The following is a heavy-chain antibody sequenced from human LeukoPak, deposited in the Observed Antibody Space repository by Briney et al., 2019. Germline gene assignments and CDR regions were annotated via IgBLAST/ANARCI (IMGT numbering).Heavy chain of an antibody. D-gene: IGHD2-15*01. CDR3: ARARYCSGGSCYSGPFDC. J-gene: IGHJ4*02. CDR2: INPNSGGT. Sequence: ASVKVSCKASGYTFTGYYMHWVRQAPGQGLEWMGWINPNSGGTNYAQKFQGRVTMTRDTSISTAYMELSRLRSDDTAVYYCARARYCSGGSCYSGPFDCWGQGTLDTVSS. V-gene: IGHV1-2*02. CDR1: GYTFTGYY.